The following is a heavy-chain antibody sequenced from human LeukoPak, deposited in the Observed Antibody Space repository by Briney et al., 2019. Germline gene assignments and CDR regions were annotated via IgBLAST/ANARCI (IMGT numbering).Heavy chain of an antibody. CDR3: AKVLTPDCSGGSCYHKNDAFDI. CDR2: ISWNSGSI. D-gene: IGHD2-15*01. Sequence: GGSLRLSCAASGFTFDDYAMHWVRQAPGKGLEWVSGISWNSGSIGYADSVKGRFTISRDNAKNSLYLQVNSLRAEDTALYYCAKVLTPDCSGGSCYHKNDAFDIWGQGTMVTVSS. J-gene: IGHJ3*02. CDR1: GFTFDDYA. V-gene: IGHV3-9*01.